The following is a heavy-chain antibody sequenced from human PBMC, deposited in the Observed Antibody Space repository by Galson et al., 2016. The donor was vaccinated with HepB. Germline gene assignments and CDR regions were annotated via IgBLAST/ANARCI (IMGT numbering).Heavy chain of an antibody. J-gene: IGHJ6*02. CDR3: ARYLRSHGYYVMDV. CDR1: GFSLSTSGVG. V-gene: IGHV2-70*01. Sequence: PALVKPTQTLTLTCTFSGFSLSTSGVGVGWIRQLPGKALEWLAVIDWNGNKFYSPSLTTRLTISKDTSKNQVVLTLTNMDPVDTATYFCARYLRSHGYYVMDVWGQGTTVTVSS. D-gene: IGHD4-17*01. CDR2: IDWNGNK.